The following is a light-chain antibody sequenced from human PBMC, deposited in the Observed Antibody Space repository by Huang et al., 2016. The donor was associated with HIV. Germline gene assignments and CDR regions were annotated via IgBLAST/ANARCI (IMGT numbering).Light chain of an antibody. CDR1: QSISSW. CDR2: KAS. V-gene: IGKV1-5*03. J-gene: IGKJ1*01. CDR3: QQYNSYWT. Sequence: DIQMTQSPSTLSASVGDRVTITCRASQSISSWLAWYQQKPGKAPQLLIYKASRLESGVPSRFSSSGSGTEFTLTISILQPDDFATYYCQQYNSYWTFGQGTKVEIK.